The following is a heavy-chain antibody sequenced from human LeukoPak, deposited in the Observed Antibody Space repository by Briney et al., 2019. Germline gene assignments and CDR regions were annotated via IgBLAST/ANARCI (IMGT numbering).Heavy chain of an antibody. CDR2: VYTSGST. Sequence: SQTLSLTCTVSGGSISSGSYYWSWLRQPAGKGLEWIGRVYTSGSTNYNPSLKSRVTISVDTSKNQFSLKLSSVTAADTAVYYCARDSSYSSSSPFDYWGQGTLVTVSS. D-gene: IGHD6-6*01. J-gene: IGHJ4*02. CDR3: ARDSSYSSSSPFDY. V-gene: IGHV4-61*02. CDR1: GGSISSGSYY.